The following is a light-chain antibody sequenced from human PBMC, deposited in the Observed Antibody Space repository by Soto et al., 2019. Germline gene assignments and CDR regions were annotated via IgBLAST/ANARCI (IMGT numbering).Light chain of an antibody. CDR3: QQYNDWPPIT. J-gene: IGKJ5*01. Sequence: EIMMTQSPATLSVSPGESATLSCRASQSVRNNLAWYQHKPGQAPRLLIYYASTRATGIPARFSGSGSGTEFTLTMSSLQSEDFALYYCQQYNDWPPITFGQGTRLEMK. CDR2: YAS. V-gene: IGKV3-15*01. CDR1: QSVRNN.